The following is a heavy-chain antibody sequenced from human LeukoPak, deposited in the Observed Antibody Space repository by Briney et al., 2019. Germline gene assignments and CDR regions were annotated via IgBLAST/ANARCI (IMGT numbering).Heavy chain of an antibody. Sequence: PGGSLRLSCAASGFTFSSYAMHWVRQAPGKGLEWVAVISYDGSNKYYADSVKGRFTISRDNSKNTLYLQMNSLRAEDTAVYYCARDLFSTPYYYDSSGYAYWGQGTLVTVSS. J-gene: IGHJ4*02. D-gene: IGHD3-22*01. CDR1: GFTFSSYA. CDR3: ARDLFSTPYYYDSSGYAY. V-gene: IGHV3-30-3*01. CDR2: ISYDGSNK.